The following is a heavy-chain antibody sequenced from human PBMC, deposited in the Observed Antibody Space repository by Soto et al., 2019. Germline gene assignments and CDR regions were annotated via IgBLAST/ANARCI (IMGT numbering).Heavy chain of an antibody. D-gene: IGHD2-2*01. CDR2: IHAGNGNT. CDR3: TRAEGVVPGAI. CDR1: GYTFTSYA. Sequence: QVQLVQSGSEVRKPGASVKVSCKASGYTFTSYAIHWVRQAPGQRLEWMGWIHAGNGNTEYSQKFQGRVTITRDTSASTVYMELSSLRSEDTAIYYCTRAEGVVPGAIWGQGTLVTVSP. J-gene: IGHJ4*02. V-gene: IGHV1-3*01.